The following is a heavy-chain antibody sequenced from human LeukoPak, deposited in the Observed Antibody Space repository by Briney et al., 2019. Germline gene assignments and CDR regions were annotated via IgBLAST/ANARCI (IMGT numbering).Heavy chain of an antibody. D-gene: IGHD6-19*01. Sequence: GESLKISCKGSGYSFTSYWIGWVRQAPGQGREWMGWMNPTSSTTGYVQKFQGRVPMTTNTSISTAYMELNSLRSEDTAVYYCARGRGGWYFDPWGQGTLVTVSS. CDR1: GYSFTSYW. V-gene: IGHV1-8*02. J-gene: IGHJ5*02. CDR3: ARGRGGWYFDP. CDR2: MNPTSSTT.